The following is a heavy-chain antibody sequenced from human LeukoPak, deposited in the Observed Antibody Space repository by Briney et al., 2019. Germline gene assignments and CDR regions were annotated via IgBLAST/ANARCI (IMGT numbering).Heavy chain of an antibody. V-gene: IGHV1-69*02. J-gene: IGHJ4*02. CDR2: IIPILGIA. D-gene: IGHD2-15*01. CDR1: GGTFSSYT. Sequence: SVKVSCQASGGTFSSYTISWVRQAPGQGLEWMGRIIPILGIANYAQKFQGRVTITADKSTSPAYMELSSLRSEDTAVYYCASNSKRYCSGGSCHAIDYWGQGTLVTVSS. CDR3: ASNSKRYCSGGSCHAIDY.